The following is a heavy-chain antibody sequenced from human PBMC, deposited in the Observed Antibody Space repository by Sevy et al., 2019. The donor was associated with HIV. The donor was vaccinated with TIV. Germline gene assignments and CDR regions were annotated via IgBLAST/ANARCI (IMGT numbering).Heavy chain of an antibody. J-gene: IGHJ4*02. V-gene: IGHV4-30-4*01. CDR2: IYYSGIS. Sequence: SETLSLTCSVSGGSITSPDHYWTWIRQPPGKGLEWIGYIYYSGISYYNPSLKSRGSISIDTTKKKFSLDLSTVTAAETAVYFCARNYSPWMHIDSWGQGTLVTVSS. CDR1: GGSITSPDHY. D-gene: IGHD2-21*01. CDR3: ARNYSPWMHIDS.